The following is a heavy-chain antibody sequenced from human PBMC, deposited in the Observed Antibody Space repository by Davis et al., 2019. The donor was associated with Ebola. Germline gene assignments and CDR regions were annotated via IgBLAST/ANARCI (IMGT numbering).Heavy chain of an antibody. CDR1: GVSISGSFSTYF. Sequence: MPSETLSLTCTVSGVSISGSFSTYFWNWIRQSPGKGLEWLGYVSNSGTTYYNPSLKSRVSMSLDTSTNQFSLRLSSVTAADTAVYYCARGAIIKIRGVVGLDYWGQGTLATVSS. V-gene: IGHV4-59*13. J-gene: IGHJ4*02. CDR3: ARGAIIKIRGVVGLDY. CDR2: VSNSGTT. D-gene: IGHD3-10*01.